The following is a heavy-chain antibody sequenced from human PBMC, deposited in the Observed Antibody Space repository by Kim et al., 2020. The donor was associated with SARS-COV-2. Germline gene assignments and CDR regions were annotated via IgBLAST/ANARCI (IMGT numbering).Heavy chain of an antibody. CDR3: ARAGWLVRPFYYGMDV. CDR1: GFTFSDYY. J-gene: IGHJ6*02. D-gene: IGHD6-19*01. CDR2: ISSSGSTI. V-gene: IGHV3-11*01. Sequence: GGSLRLSCAASGFTFSDYYMSWIRQAPGKGLEWVSYISSSGSTIYYADSVKGRFTISRDNAKNSLYLQMNSLRAEDTAVYYCARAGWLVRPFYYGMDVWGQGTTVTVSS.